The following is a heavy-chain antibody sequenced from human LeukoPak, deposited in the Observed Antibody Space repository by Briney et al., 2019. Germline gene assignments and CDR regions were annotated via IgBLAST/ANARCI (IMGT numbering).Heavy chain of an antibody. CDR1: GYSFTSYW. D-gene: IGHD3-16*01. J-gene: IGHJ4*02. CDR2: IYPGDSDT. V-gene: IGHV5-51*01. Sequence: GESLKISCKGSGYSFTSYWIGWVRQMPGKGLEWMGIIYPGDSDTRYSPSFQGQVTISADKSISTAYLQWSSLKASDTAMYYCARRLGGYGDLYYFDYWGQGTLVTVSS. CDR3: ARRLGGYGDLYYFDY.